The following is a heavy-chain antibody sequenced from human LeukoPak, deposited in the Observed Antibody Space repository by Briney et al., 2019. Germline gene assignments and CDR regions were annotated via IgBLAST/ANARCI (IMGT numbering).Heavy chain of an antibody. D-gene: IGHD3-3*01. V-gene: IGHV3-23*01. J-gene: IGHJ4*02. CDR2: ISGSGDST. Sequence: PGGSLRLPCAASGFTFSSHAMSWVRQAPGKGLEWVSVISGSGDSTYYGDSVKGRFTTSRDNSNNMLYLQVNSLRAEDTAVYYCSWGGSGYYAYWGQGTLVTVSS. CDR3: SWGGSGYYAY. CDR1: GFTFSSHA.